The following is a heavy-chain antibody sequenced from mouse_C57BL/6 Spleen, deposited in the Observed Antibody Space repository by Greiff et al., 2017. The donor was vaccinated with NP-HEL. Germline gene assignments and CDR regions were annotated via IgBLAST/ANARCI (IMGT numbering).Heavy chain of an antibody. CDR3: AVITTVVEDWYFDV. CDR1: GFTFSSYG. CDR2: ISSGGSYT. Sequence: EVNVVESGGDLVKPGGSLKLSCAASGFTFSSYGMSWVRQTPDKRLEWVATISSGGSYTYYPDSVKGRFTISRDNAKNTLYLQMSSLKSEDTAMYYCAVITTVVEDWYFDVWGTGTTVTVSS. J-gene: IGHJ1*03. D-gene: IGHD1-1*01. V-gene: IGHV5-6*01.